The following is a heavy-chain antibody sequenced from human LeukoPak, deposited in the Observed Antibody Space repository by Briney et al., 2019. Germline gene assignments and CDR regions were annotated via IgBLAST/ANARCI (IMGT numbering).Heavy chain of an antibody. CDR1: GYTFTSYG. J-gene: IGHJ4*02. CDR3: ARDQSWLWSALPPDY. V-gene: IGHV1-18*01. Sequence: GASVKVSCKASGYTFTSYGISWVRQAPGQGLEWMGWISAYNGNTNYAQKLQGRVTMTTDTSTSTAYMELKSLRSDDTAVYYCARDQSWLWSALPPDYWGQGTLVTVSS. D-gene: IGHD5-24*01. CDR2: ISAYNGNT.